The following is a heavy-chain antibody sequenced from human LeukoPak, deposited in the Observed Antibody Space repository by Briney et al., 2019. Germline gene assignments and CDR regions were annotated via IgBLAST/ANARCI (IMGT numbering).Heavy chain of an antibody. CDR1: GFTFSSYW. CDR3: ASPLELPGY. J-gene: IGHJ4*02. D-gene: IGHD1-7*01. Sequence: PGGSLRLSCAASGFTFSSYWMHWVRQAPGKGLVWVSRINTDGSSTSYADSVKCRFTISRDNAKNTLCLQMNSLRAEDTAVYYCASPLELPGYWGQGTLVTVSS. V-gene: IGHV3-74*01. CDR2: INTDGSST.